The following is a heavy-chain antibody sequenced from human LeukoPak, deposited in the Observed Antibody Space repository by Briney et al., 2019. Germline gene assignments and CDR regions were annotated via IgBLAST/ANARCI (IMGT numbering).Heavy chain of an antibody. CDR3: AREFARIEGKWLDNFDY. CDR1: GYNFTNYA. CDR2: ISAYNGNT. Sequence: ASVKVSCKASGYNFTNYAMHWVRQAPGQGLEWMGWISAYNGNTNYAQKLQGRVTMTTDTSTSTAYMELRSLRSDDTAVYYCAREFARIEGKWLDNFDYWGQGTLVTVSS. V-gene: IGHV1-18*01. D-gene: IGHD6-19*01. J-gene: IGHJ4*02.